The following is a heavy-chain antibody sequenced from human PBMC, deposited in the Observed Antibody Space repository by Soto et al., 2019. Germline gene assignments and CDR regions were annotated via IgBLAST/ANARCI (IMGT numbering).Heavy chain of an antibody. CDR1: GFTVSSNY. V-gene: IGHV3-53*01. J-gene: IGHJ3*02. CDR3: ARARDLHAGAFDI. D-gene: IGHD4-4*01. Sequence: LRLSFAASGFTVSSNYMSWVRQAPGKGLEWVSVIYSGGSTYYADSVKGRFTISRDNSKNTLYLQMNSLRAEDTAVYYCARARDLHAGAFDIWGQGTMVTV. CDR2: IYSGGST.